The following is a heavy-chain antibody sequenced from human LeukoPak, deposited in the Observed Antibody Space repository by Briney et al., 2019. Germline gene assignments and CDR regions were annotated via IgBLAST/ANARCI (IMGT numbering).Heavy chain of an antibody. J-gene: IGHJ4*02. CDR1: GFTFSSYG. V-gene: IGHV3-30*03. Sequence: GGSLRLSCAASGFTFSSYGMHWVRQAPGKGLEWVAVISYDGSNKYYADSAKGRFTISRDNSKNTLYLQMNSLRAEDTAVYYCAYSSSWYYFDYWGQGTLVTVSS. D-gene: IGHD6-13*01. CDR2: ISYDGSNK. CDR3: AYSSSWYYFDY.